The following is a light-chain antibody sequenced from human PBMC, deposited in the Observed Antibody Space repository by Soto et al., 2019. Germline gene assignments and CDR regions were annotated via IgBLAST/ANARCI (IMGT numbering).Light chain of an antibody. CDR2: VNI. CDR3: QTYDNSLSGSYV. J-gene: IGLJ1*01. Sequence: QSVLTQPPSVSGAPGQRVTISCTGTSSNIGAGYDVHWYQQLPESAPKRLIYVNINRPSGVPDRFSGSKSGTSASLAITGLQAEDEADYYCQTYDNSLSGSYVFGTGTQLTVL. CDR1: SSNIGAGYD. V-gene: IGLV1-40*01.